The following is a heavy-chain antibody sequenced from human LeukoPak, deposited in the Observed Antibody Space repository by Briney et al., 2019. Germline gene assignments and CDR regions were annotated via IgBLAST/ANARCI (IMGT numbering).Heavy chain of an antibody. D-gene: IGHD5-24*01. CDR1: GGSVSSGSYY. CDR3: ARLRDGRWLLEY. J-gene: IGHJ4*02. V-gene: IGHV4-61*01. Sequence: PSETLSLTCTVSGGSVSSGSYYWSWIRQPPGKGLEWIGYIYYSGSTNYNPSLKSRVTISEDRSKNQFSLKLSSVTAADTAVYYCARLRDGRWLLEYWGQGTLVTVSS. CDR2: IYYSGST.